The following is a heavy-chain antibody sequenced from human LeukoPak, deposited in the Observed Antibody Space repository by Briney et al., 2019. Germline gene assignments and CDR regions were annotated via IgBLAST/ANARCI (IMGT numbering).Heavy chain of an antibody. J-gene: IGHJ4*02. Sequence: GGSLRLSCAASGFTFSSYAMHWVRQAPGKGLEWVALISYDGSNKYYADSVKGRFTISRDNSENTLYLQMNSLRAEDTAMYYCTRDEYYHFWSGSWGYWGQGTLVTVSS. D-gene: IGHD3-3*01. CDR3: TRDEYYHFWSGSWGY. V-gene: IGHV3-30*04. CDR1: GFTFSSYA. CDR2: ISYDGSNK.